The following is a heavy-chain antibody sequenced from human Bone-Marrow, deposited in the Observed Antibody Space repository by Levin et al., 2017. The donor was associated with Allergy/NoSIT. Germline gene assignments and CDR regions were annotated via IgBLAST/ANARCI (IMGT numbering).Heavy chain of an antibody. CDR1: GFTFSSYS. V-gene: IGHV3-21*01. CDR2: ISSSSSYI. J-gene: IGHJ5*02. Sequence: GESLKISCAASGFTFSSYSMNWVRQAPGKGLEWVSSISSSSSYIYYADSVKGRFTISRDNAKNSLYLQMNSLRAEDTAVYYCARARVVPAPGVNWFDPWGQGTLVTVSS. D-gene: IGHD2-2*01. CDR3: ARARVVPAPGVNWFDP.